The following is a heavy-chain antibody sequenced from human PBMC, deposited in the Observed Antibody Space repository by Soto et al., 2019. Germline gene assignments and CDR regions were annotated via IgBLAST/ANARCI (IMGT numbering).Heavy chain of an antibody. CDR1: GGSISSYY. Sequence: SETLSLTCTVSGGSISSYYWSWIRQPPGKGLEWIGDIYNSGTTDYNPSLKSRVTISVDTSKNQFSLKVSSVTAADTAVYYCASKALGDYEARGPWFDPWGQGTLVTVSS. CDR3: ASKALGDYEARGPWFDP. V-gene: IGHV4-4*08. CDR2: IYNSGTT. D-gene: IGHD4-17*01. J-gene: IGHJ5*02.